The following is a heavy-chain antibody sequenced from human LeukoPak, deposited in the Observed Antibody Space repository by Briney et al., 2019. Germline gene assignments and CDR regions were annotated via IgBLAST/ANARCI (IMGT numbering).Heavy chain of an antibody. Sequence: SETLSLTCAVYGGSFSGYYWTWIRQPPGKGLECIGEINHSGSTNYNPSLKSRVTISIDTSKNQFSLKLSSVTAADTAVYYCARSRGWLQSHPLGYWGQGTLVTVSS. V-gene: IGHV4-34*01. CDR1: GGSFSGYY. D-gene: IGHD5-24*01. CDR2: INHSGST. J-gene: IGHJ4*02. CDR3: ARSRGWLQSHPLGY.